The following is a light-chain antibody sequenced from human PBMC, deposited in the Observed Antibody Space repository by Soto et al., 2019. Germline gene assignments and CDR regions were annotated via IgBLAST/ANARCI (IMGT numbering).Light chain of an antibody. CDR3: QQYNDWPRT. V-gene: IGKV3-15*01. CDR1: QSVSSN. CDR2: GAS. Sequence: EIVMTQSPATLSVSPGERATLSCRASQSVSSNLARYQQKPGQAPRLLIYGASTKATGIPARFSGSRSGTDFTLTISSLQSEDFAVYYCQQYNDWPRTFGQGTKVEIK. J-gene: IGKJ1*01.